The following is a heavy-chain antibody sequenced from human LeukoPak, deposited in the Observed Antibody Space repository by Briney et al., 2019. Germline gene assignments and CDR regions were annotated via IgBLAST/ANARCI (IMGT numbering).Heavy chain of an antibody. CDR3: ARHMAGYCSGGSCYSYYYYYGMDV. Sequence: SETLSLTCTVSGGSISSYYWSWVRQPPGKGLEWIGYIYYSGSTNYNPSLKSRVTISVDTSKNQFSLKLSSVTAADTAVYYCARHMAGYCSGGSCYSYYYYYGMDVWGQGTTVTVSS. J-gene: IGHJ6*02. CDR2: IYYSGST. CDR1: GGSISSYY. D-gene: IGHD2-15*01. V-gene: IGHV4-59*08.